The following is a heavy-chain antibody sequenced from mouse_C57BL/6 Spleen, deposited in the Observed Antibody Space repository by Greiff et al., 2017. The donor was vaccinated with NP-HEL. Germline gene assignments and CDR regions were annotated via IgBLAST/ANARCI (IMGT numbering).Heavy chain of an antibody. CDR2: IYPSDSET. Sequence: QVQLKQPGAELVRPGSSVKLSCKASGYTFTSYWMDWVKQRPGQGLEWIGNIYPSDSETHYNQKFKDKATLTVDKSSSTAYMQLSSLTSEDSAVYYCARGYYGSSYRVYWGQGTLVTVSA. J-gene: IGHJ3*01. V-gene: IGHV1-61*01. CDR1: GYTFTSYW. CDR3: ARGYYGSSYRVY. D-gene: IGHD1-1*01.